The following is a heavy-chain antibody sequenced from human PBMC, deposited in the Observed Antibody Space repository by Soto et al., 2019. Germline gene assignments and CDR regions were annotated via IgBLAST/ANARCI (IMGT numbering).Heavy chain of an antibody. CDR1: GGSISSGGYY. CDR3: ARGVDDSSGFYFAY. V-gene: IGHV4-31*03. J-gene: IGHJ4*02. CDR2: IYYRGST. Sequence: QVQLQESGPGLVKPSQTLSLTCTVSGGSISSGGYYWSWIRQHPGKGLECIGYIYYRGSTYYNPYLKSRVTISVDTSKNQFSLKLSSVTAADTAMYYCARGVDDSSGFYFAYWGQGALVTVSS. D-gene: IGHD3-22*01.